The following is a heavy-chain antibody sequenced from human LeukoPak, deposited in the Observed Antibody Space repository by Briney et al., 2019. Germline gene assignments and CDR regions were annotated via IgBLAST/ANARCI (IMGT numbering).Heavy chain of an antibody. J-gene: IGHJ6*02. V-gene: IGHV1-8*01. CDR2: MNPNSGNT. Sequence: ASVKVSCKASGYTFTSYDINWVRQATGQGLEWMGWMNPNSGNTGYAQKFQGRVTMTRNTSISTAYMELSSLRSEDTAVYYCARESRGSGSYYNGDGMDVWGQGTTVTVSS. D-gene: IGHD3-10*01. CDR3: ARESRGSGSYYNGDGMDV. CDR1: GYTFTSYD.